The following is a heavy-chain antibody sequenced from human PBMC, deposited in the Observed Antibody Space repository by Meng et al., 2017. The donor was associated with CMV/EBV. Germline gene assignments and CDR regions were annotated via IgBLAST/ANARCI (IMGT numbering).Heavy chain of an antibody. J-gene: IGHJ5*02. Sequence: ASVKVSCKASGYTFTSYDINWVRQATGQGLEWMGWMNPNSGNTGYAQKFQGRVTMTRNTSISTAYMELSSLKSEDTAVYYCARRKLVGYCTNGVCPGWFDPWGQGTLVTVSS. CDR1: GYTFTSYD. CDR2: MNPNSGNT. CDR3: ARRKLVGYCTNGVCPGWFDP. D-gene: IGHD2-8*01. V-gene: IGHV1-8*01.